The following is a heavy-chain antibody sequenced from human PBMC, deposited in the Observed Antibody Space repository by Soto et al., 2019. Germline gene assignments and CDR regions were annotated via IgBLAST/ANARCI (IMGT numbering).Heavy chain of an antibody. D-gene: IGHD6-13*01. Sequence: SETLSLTCTVSGGSFKSGSYSWSWIRQPPGKGLEWIGYVYHTGRTSYNPSLKSRVSISVDTSKNQFSLKLSSVTAADTAVYYCARAQGGIAAGGYWFDPWGQGTLVIVS. J-gene: IGHJ5*02. CDR1: GGSFKSGSYS. V-gene: IGHV4-61*01. CDR2: VYHTGRT. CDR3: ARAQGGIAAGGYWFDP.